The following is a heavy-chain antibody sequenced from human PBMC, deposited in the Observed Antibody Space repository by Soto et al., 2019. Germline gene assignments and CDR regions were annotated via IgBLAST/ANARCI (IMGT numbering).Heavy chain of an antibody. D-gene: IGHD5-12*01. J-gene: IGHJ4*02. CDR3: ARDKGNGYEAPYYFDY. CDR2: IIPIFGTA. CDR1: GGTFSSYA. V-gene: IGHV1-69*01. Sequence: QVQLVQSGAEVKKPGSSVKVSCKASGGTFSSYAISWVRQAPGQGLEWMGGIIPIFGTANDAQKFQGRVTITADESTSTADMELSSLRSEDTAVYYCARDKGNGYEAPYYFDYWGQGTLGTVSS.